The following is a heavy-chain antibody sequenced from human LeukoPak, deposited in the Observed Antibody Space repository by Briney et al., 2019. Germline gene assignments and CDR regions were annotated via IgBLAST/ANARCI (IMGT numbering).Heavy chain of an antibody. V-gene: IGHV3-43*01. CDR2: ISWDGSST. J-gene: IGHJ4*02. CDR1: GFTFDDYT. Sequence: GGSLRLPCAASGFTFDDYTMHGVRQAPGKGLEWVSLISWDGSSTYYADSVKGRFTISRDNSKNSLYLQMNSLRTEDTALYYCAKGDYYDSSGYYPDYWGQGTLVTVSS. D-gene: IGHD3-22*01. CDR3: AKGDYYDSSGYYPDY.